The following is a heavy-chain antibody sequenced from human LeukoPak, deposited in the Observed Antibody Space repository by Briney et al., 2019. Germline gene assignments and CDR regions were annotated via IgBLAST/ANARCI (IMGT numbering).Heavy chain of an antibody. J-gene: IGHJ4*02. V-gene: IGHV3-33*03. Sequence: PGGSLRLSCAASGFTFSSCGMHWVRQAPGKGLEWVGVIWYDGSNKYYADSVKGRFTIYRDNAKNSLYLQMNSLRAEDTAVYYCAVGFDYWGQGTLVTVSS. CDR1: GFTFSSCG. CDR3: AVGFDY. D-gene: IGHD1-26*01. CDR2: IWYDGSNK.